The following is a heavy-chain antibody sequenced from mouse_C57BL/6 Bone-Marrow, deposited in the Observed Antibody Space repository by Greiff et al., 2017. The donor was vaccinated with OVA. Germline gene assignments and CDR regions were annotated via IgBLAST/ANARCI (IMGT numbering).Heavy chain of an antibody. CDR1: GYTFTSYW. V-gene: IGHV1-69*01. CDR2: IDPSDSYT. J-gene: IGHJ3*01. D-gene: IGHD2-3*01. CDR3: ARTDDGYSFAY. Sequence: VQLVESGAELVMPGASVKLSCKASGYTFTSYWMHWVKQRPGQGLEWIGEIDPSDSYTNYNQKFKGKSTLTVDKSSITAYMQLSSLTSEDSAVYYSARTDDGYSFAYWGQGTLVTVSA.